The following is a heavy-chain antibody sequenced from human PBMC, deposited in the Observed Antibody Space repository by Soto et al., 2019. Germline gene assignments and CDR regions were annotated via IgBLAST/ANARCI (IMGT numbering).Heavy chain of an antibody. Sequence: QVQLVESGGGVVQPGRSLRLSCAASGFSFNSYGMHWVRQAPGKGLEWVAVIWYDGSDEYYADSVKGRFTISRDNFKNTLYLQMNSLRVEDTAVYYCARGFGVLTFYFGMDVWGQGTTVTVSS. D-gene: IGHD3-3*01. J-gene: IGHJ6*02. V-gene: IGHV3-33*01. CDR1: GFSFNSYG. CDR2: IWYDGSDE. CDR3: ARGFGVLTFYFGMDV.